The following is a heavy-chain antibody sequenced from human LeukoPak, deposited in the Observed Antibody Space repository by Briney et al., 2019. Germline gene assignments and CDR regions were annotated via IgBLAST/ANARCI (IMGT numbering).Heavy chain of an antibody. CDR1: GYTFTYRY. D-gene: IGHD1-26*01. V-gene: IGHV1-45*02. J-gene: IGHJ6*02. CDR3: ASADSRGVGATTSYYGMDV. Sequence: SVKVSCKASGYTFTYRYLHWVRQAPGQALEWMGWITPFNGNTNYAQKFQDRVTITRDRSMSTAYMELSSLRSEDTAMYYCASADSRGVGATTSYYGMDVWGQGTTVTVSS. CDR2: ITPFNGNT.